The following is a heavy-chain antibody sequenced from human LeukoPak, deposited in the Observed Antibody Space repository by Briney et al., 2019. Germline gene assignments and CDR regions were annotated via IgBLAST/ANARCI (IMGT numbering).Heavy chain of an antibody. Sequence: KPSETLSLTCTVSGGSISSYYWSWIRQPPGKGLEWIGYIYYSGSTNYNPSLKSRVTISVDTSKNQFSLKLSSVTAADTAVYYCARDQVAAAGGLFDPWGQGTLVTVSS. CDR3: ARDQVAAAGGLFDP. V-gene: IGHV4-59*01. CDR2: IYYSGST. CDR1: GGSISSYY. D-gene: IGHD6-13*01. J-gene: IGHJ5*02.